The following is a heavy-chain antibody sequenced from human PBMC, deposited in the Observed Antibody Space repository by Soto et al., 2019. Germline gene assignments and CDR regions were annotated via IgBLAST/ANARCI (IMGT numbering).Heavy chain of an antibody. CDR2: IYYSGST. V-gene: IGHV4-59*01. CDR1: GGSISSYY. D-gene: IGHD3-22*01. J-gene: IGHJ4*02. CDR3: ARIDYYDSSGYYD. Sequence: SDTLSLTCTVSGGSISSYYWSWIRQPPGKGLEWIGYIYYSGSTNYNPSLKSRVTISVDTSTNQCSLTLSSMTAADTAVYYCARIDYYDSSGYYDWGQGTLVTVSS.